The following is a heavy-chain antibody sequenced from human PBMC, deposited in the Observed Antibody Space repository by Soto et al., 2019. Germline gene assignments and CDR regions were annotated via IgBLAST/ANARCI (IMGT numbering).Heavy chain of an antibody. J-gene: IGHJ6*02. D-gene: IGHD4-4*01. CDR1: GGSISSSSYY. V-gene: IGHV4-39*01. Sequence: SETLCLRYTVSGGSISSSSYYWGWIRQPPGKGLEWIGSIYYSGSTYYNPSLKSRVTISVDTSKNQFSLKLSSVTAADTAVYYCARHLGGSNYGLYYYYYGMDVWGQGTTVT. CDR3: ARHLGGSNYGLYYYYYGMDV. CDR2: IYYSGST.